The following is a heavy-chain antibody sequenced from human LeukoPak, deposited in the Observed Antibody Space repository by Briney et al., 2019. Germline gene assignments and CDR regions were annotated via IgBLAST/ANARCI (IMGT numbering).Heavy chain of an antibody. CDR1: GGSISSYY. Sequence: SETLSLTCTVSGGSISSYYWSWIRQPPGKGLEWIGYIYYSGRTNYNPSLKSRVTISVDTSKNQFSLKLSSVTAADTAVYYCATGRGYYYYMDVWGKGTTVTVSS. CDR3: ATGRGYYYYMDV. V-gene: IGHV4-59*01. CDR2: IYYSGRT. J-gene: IGHJ6*03. D-gene: IGHD3-10*01.